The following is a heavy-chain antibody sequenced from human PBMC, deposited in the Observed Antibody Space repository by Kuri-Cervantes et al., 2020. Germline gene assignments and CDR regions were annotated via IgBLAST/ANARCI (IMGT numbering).Heavy chain of an antibody. CDR3: AREFSYYYDSSGYPGVAFDI. V-gene: IGHV1-69*06. D-gene: IGHD3-22*01. Sequence: SVKVSCKASGGTFSSYAISWVRQAPGQGLEWMGGIIPIFGTANYAQKFQGRVTITADKSTSTAYTELSSLRSEDTAVYYCAREFSYYYDSSGYPGVAFDIWGQGTMVTVSS. J-gene: IGHJ3*02. CDR1: GGTFSSYA. CDR2: IIPIFGTA.